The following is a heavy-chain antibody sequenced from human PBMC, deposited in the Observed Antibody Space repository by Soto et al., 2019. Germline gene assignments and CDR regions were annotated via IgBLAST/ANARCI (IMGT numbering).Heavy chain of an antibody. D-gene: IGHD4-17*01. CDR2: IYPADSDT. CDR3: ARVGVTSYGMDV. Sequence: GESLKISCQGSGYSVTTYWIAWVRQMPGKGLEWMGIIYPADSDTKYSPSLEGQVTVSADKPIDTAYLQWSSLKASDTAMYYCARVGVTSYGMDVWGQGTSVTVSS. J-gene: IGHJ6*02. V-gene: IGHV5-51*04. CDR1: GYSVTTYW.